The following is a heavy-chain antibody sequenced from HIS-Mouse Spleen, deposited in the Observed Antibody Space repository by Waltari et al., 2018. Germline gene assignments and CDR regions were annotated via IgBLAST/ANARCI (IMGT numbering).Heavy chain of an antibody. Sequence: VQLVQSGAEVKKPGASVKVSCKASGYTFTSYDINWVRQAPGKGLEWVSALSGSGGSTYYADSVKGRFTISRDNSKNTLYLQRNSLRAEDTAVYYCAKSRGGDCYDYSGQGTLVTVSS. CDR1: GYTFTSYD. CDR2: LSGSGGST. J-gene: IGHJ4*02. D-gene: IGHD2-21*01. CDR3: AKSRGGDCYDY. V-gene: IGHV3-23*04.